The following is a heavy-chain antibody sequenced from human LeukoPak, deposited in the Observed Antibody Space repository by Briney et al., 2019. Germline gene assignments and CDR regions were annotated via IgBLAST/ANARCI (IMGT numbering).Heavy chain of an antibody. V-gene: IGHV1-2*02. J-gene: IGHJ4*02. Sequence: GASVKVSCKASGYTFAGNYMHWVRQAPGQGLEWMGWINPNSGGTNYAQKFQGRDTMSRDTSISTAYMELSRLRSDDTAVYYCARDGTSSSGWYNLPYWGQGTLVTVSS. CDR3: ARDGTSSSGWYNLPY. CDR1: GYTFAGNY. CDR2: INPNSGGT. D-gene: IGHD6-19*01.